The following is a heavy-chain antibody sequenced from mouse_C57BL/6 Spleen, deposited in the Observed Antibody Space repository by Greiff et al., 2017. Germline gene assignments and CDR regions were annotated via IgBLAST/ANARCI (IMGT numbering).Heavy chain of an antibody. D-gene: IGHD2-4*01. CDR2: ISGGSSTI. CDR1: GFTFSDYG. CDR3: ARRDYGFAY. Sequence: EVQLVESGGGLVKPGGSLKLSCAASGFTFSDYGMHWVRQAPEKGLEWVAYISGGSSTIYYADTVKGRFTISRDNAKNTLFLQMTSLRSEDTAMYYCARRDYGFAYWGQGTLVTVSA. V-gene: IGHV5-17*01. J-gene: IGHJ3*01.